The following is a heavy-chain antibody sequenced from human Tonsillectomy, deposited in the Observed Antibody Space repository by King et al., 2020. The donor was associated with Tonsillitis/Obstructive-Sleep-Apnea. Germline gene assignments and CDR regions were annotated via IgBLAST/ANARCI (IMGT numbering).Heavy chain of an antibody. CDR3: ARDDPDIVLVPAATTPTDY. CDR2: IIPIFGTA. V-gene: IGHV1-69*01. Sequence: QLVQSGAEVKKPGSSVKVSCKASGGTFSSYAISWVRQAPGQGLEWMGGIIPIFGTANYAQKFQGRVTITADESTSTAYMELSSLRSEDTAGYYCARDDPDIVLVPAATTPTDYWGQGTLVTVSS. J-gene: IGHJ4*02. D-gene: IGHD2-2*01. CDR1: GGTFSSYA.